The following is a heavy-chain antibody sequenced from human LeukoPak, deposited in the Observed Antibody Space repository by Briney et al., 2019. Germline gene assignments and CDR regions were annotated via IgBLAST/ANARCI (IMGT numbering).Heavy chain of an antibody. CDR2: IYPGDSDT. CDR1: GYSFTNYW. J-gene: IGHJ4*02. Sequence: GESLKISCWASGYSFTNYWIGWVRQMPGKGLEWMGIIYPGDSDTRYSPSFQGQVTISADKSISTAYLQWSSLKASDTAMYYCATLAGGAKPPFDSGAKGPLVPV. CDR3: ATLAGGAKPPFDS. D-gene: IGHD3-16*01. V-gene: IGHV5-51*01.